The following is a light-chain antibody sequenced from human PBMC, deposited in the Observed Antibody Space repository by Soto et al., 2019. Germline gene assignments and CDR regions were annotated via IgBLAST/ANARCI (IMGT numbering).Light chain of an antibody. Sequence: EVVMTQSPATLSVAPGERATLSCRASQSVSRNLAWYQQKPGQAPRLLIYGAPTRATGIRARFSGSGSGTQFTLTISSLQSEDFAVYYCQQYDDWPLTFGPGSKVDIK. CDR1: QSVSRN. CDR3: QQYDDWPLT. V-gene: IGKV3-15*01. CDR2: GAP. J-gene: IGKJ3*01.